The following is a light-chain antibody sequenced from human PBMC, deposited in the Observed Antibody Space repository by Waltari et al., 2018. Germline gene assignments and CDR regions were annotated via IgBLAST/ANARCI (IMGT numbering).Light chain of an antibody. V-gene: IGKV3-20*01. CDR3: QHYVRLPAT. Sequence: EIVLTQSPGTLSLSPGERATLSCRASQSVRGSLAWYQQKAGQAPRLLIYGASSRATGMPDRFSGGGSGTDFSLTISRLEPEDFAVYYCQHYVRLPATFGQGTKVEI. CDR2: GAS. CDR1: QSVRGS. J-gene: IGKJ1*01.